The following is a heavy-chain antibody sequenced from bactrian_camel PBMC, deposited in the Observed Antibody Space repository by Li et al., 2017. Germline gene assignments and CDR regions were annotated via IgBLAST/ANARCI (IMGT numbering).Heavy chain of an antibody. V-gene: IGHV3S53*01. CDR2: ICSIP. J-gene: IGHJ4*01. D-gene: IGHD6*01. Sequence: QLVESGGGSVQPGGSLRLSCTSATDISGSVCMGWFRQAPGKEREGVASICSIPVYADSVKGRFTISLDTAKNTVYLRMNSLKPEDTAVYYCVRAADFQLGQGTQVTVS. CDR1: TDISGSVC.